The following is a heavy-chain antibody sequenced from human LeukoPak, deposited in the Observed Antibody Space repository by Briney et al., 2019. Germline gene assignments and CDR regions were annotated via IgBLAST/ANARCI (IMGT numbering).Heavy chain of an antibody. CDR3: ARHATLVLWTDY. CDR1: GCSISTYY. V-gene: IGHV4-59*08. Sequence: SETLSLTCTASGCSISTYYWSWIRQPPGKGLEWIGYIHYSRSTNYNPSLKSRVTISVDTSKNQFSLKLTSVTAADTAVYYCARHATLVLWTDYWGQGTLVTVSS. D-gene: IGHD2-21*01. CDR2: IHYSRST. J-gene: IGHJ4*02.